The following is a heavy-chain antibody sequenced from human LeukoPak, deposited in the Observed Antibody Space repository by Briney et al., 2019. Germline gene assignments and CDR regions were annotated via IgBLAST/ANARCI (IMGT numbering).Heavy chain of an antibody. V-gene: IGHV1-2*04. CDR3: ARGRGYSYGDY. D-gene: IGHD5-18*01. Sequence: ASVKVSCKASGYTFTGYYMHWVRQAPGQGLEWMGWINPNSGGTNYAQEFQGWVTMTRDTSISTAYMELSRLRSDDTAVYYCARGRGYSYGDYWGQGTLVTVSS. CDR2: INPNSGGT. J-gene: IGHJ4*02. CDR1: GYTFTGYY.